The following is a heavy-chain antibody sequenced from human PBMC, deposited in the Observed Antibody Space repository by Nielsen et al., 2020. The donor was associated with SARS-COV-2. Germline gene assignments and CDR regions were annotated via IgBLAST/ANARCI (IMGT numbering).Heavy chain of an antibody. D-gene: IGHD3-3*01. V-gene: IGHV3-74*01. Sequence: GESLKISCAASGFTVSSNYMSWVRQAPGKGLVWVSRINSDGSSTNYADSVKGRFTISRDNAKNTLYLQMNSLRVEDTAVYYCATAGGVYWGQGTLVTVSS. CDR1: GFTVSSNY. CDR3: ATAGGVY. J-gene: IGHJ4*02. CDR2: INSDGSST.